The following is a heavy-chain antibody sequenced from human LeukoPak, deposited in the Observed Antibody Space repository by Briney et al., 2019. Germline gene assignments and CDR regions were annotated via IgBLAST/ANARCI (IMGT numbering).Heavy chain of an antibody. J-gene: IGHJ4*02. D-gene: IGHD6-19*01. Sequence: PSETLSLTCAVYGGSSSGYYWSWIRQPPGKGLEWIGEINSSGSTNYNPSLKSRVTISADTSKNQISLKLSSVTAADTAVYYCARQDSRGWSTSSYFDYWGQGTLVTVSS. CDR3: ARQDSRGWSTSSYFDY. CDR1: GGSSSGYY. CDR2: INSSGST. V-gene: IGHV4-34*01.